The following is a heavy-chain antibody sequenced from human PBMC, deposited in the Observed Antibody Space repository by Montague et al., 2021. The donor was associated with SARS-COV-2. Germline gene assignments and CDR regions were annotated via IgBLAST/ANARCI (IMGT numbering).Heavy chain of an antibody. J-gene: IGHJ6*02. CDR3: AREAWFGDKTSASEYYGMDV. V-gene: IGHV4-4*07. Sequence: SETLSLTCTVSGGSISSYYWSWIRQPAGKGLEWIGRIYTSGSTHXXPSLKSRVTMSVDTSKNQFTLKLSSVTAADTAVYYCAREAWFGDKTSASEYYGMDVWGQGTTVTVSS. D-gene: IGHD3-10*01. CDR1: GGSISSYY. CDR2: IYTSGST.